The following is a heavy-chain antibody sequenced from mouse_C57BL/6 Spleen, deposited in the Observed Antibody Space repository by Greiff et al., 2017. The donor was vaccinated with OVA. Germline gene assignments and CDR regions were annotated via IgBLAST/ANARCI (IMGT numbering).Heavy chain of an antibody. D-gene: IGHD1-1*01. CDR3: ARWITTVVARYFDV. J-gene: IGHJ1*03. CDR2: INPNNGGT. Sequence: EVKLQESGPELVKPGASVKIPCKASGYTFTDYNMDWVKQSHGKSLEWIGDINPNNGGTIYNQKFKGKATLTVDKSSSTAYMELRSLTSEDTAVYYCARWITTVVARYFDVWGTGTTVTVSS. V-gene: IGHV1-18*01. CDR1: GYTFTDYN.